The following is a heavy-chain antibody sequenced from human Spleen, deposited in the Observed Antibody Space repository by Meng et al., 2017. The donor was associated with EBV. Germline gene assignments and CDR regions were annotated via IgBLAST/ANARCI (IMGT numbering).Heavy chain of an antibody. D-gene: IGHD6-6*01. J-gene: IGHJ5*02. CDR3: ARGRTVARSPWSDP. CDR2: SNHSGST. CDR1: GGSVSGFY. V-gene: IGHV4-34*01. Sequence: QGQLQQWGAGLLKPSETLSLTCAVYGGSVSGFYWIWIRQSPEKGLEWIGESNHSGSTTYNLSLKSRVTISVDTSKDQFSLRLTSVTAADTAIYYCARGRTVARSPWSDPWGQGTLVTVSS.